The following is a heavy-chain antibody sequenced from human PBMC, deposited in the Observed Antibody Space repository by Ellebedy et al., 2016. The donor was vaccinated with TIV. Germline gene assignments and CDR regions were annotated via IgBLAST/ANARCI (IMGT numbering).Heavy chain of an antibody. V-gene: IGHV3-66*01. CDR2: IYSGGTT. CDR1: GFTVSSNY. Sequence: GESLKISCAASGFTVSSNYMSWVRQARGKGLEWVSLIYSGGTTYYAVSVRGRFTISRDNSKNTLYLQLNSLRVEDTAVYYCARGPTNPANSYYYGIDVWGQGTTVTGSS. D-gene: IGHD2-8*01. J-gene: IGHJ6*02. CDR3: ARGPTNPANSYYYGIDV.